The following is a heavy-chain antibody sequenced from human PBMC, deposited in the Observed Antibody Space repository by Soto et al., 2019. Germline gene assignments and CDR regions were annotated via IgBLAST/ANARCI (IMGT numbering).Heavy chain of an antibody. CDR2: MDISGNT. J-gene: IGHJ6*01. Sequence: EVQLVESGGGLVQPGGSLRLSCAASEFTLSDYDMHWVRQATGKGLEWVSSMDISGNTYYVGSVQGRFTISRDSAKNSLYLHMSSLTVGDTAVCFCGREGLGGHIGPVDLWGQGTMVT. CDR1: EFTLSDYD. CDR3: GREGLGGHIGPVDL. V-gene: IGHV3-13*01. D-gene: IGHD3-10*01.